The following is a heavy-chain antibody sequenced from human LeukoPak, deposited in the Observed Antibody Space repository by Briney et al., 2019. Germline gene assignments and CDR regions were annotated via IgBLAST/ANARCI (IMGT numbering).Heavy chain of an antibody. CDR2: IYYSGST. CDR3: ARVSDYGDYEDY. CDR1: GGSISGYN. J-gene: IGHJ4*02. V-gene: IGHV4-59*12. D-gene: IGHD4-17*01. Sequence: PSETLSLTCTVSGGSISGYNWSWIRQSPGKGLEWIGYIYYSGSTNYNPSLKSRVTMSVDTSKNQFSLKLSSVTAADTAVYYCARVSDYGDYEDYWGQGTLVTVFS.